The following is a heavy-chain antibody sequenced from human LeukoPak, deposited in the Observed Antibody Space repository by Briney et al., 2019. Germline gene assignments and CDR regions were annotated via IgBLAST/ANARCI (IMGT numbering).Heavy chain of an antibody. Sequence: GASVKVSCKASGYTFTSYDINWVRQATGQGLEWMGWMNPNSGNTGYAQKFQGRVTITRNTSISTAYMELRSLRSDDTAVYYCARDPENYDSSGYYYPYYWGQGTLVTVSS. CDR2: MNPNSGNT. V-gene: IGHV1-8*03. CDR1: GYTFTSYD. CDR3: ARDPENYDSSGYYYPYY. D-gene: IGHD3-22*01. J-gene: IGHJ4*02.